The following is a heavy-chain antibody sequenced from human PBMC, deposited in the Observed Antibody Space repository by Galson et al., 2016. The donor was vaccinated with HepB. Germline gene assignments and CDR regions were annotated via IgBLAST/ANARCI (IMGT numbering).Heavy chain of an antibody. J-gene: IGHJ1*01. CDR1: GFTFGSVW. Sequence: SLRLSCATSGFTFGSVWMSWVRQAPGKGLEWVANIKPDGSERYYVDSLKGRFTISRDNAKNSLYLQMSNLRAEDTAVYYCALYYNDSSGFVEYFQHWGQGTRVTVSS. D-gene: IGHD3-22*01. CDR2: IKPDGSER. V-gene: IGHV3-7*03. CDR3: ALYYNDSSGFVEYFQH.